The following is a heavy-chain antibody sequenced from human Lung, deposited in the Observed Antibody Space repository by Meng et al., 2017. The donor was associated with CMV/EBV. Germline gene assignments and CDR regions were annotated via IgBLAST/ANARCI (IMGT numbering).Heavy chain of an antibody. Sequence: KVSCKASGYRFTNYWIGWVRQMPGKGLEWMGIIYPGDSDTRYSPSFQGQVTISADKSITTAYLQWSSLKASDTAMYYCAKLNGQMAAHYWGQGTTVTVSS. CDR2: IYPGDSDT. D-gene: IGHD5-24*01. V-gene: IGHV5-51*01. CDR3: AKLNGQMAAHY. CDR1: GYRFTNYW. J-gene: IGHJ6*02.